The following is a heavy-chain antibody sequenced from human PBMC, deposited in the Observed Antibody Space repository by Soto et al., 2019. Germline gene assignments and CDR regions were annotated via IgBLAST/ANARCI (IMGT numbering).Heavy chain of an antibody. Sequence: PGGSLRLSCTVSGFAFNNYGINWVRQAPGKGLEWVSSISKSDYTYYSDSVKGRFTISRDNAKNSVSIQMNTLRVEDTAVYYCAREDSIIIPAVSDVGGQGTLVTVSS. J-gene: IGHJ4*02. D-gene: IGHD2-2*01. V-gene: IGHV3-21*01. CDR2: ISKSDYT. CDR3: AREDSIIIPAVSDV. CDR1: GFAFNNYG.